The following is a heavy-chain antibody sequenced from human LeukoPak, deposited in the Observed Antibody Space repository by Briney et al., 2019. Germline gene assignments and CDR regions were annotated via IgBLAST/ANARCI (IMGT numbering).Heavy chain of an antibody. D-gene: IGHD2-2*01. Sequence: GGSLRLSCAASGFTFSSYAMSWVRQPPGKGLEWVSGISDSGGTTHYADSVKGRFTISRDLLKNTLYLQMNSLRAEDTAVYYCAKEGFGPFDTRSPNYWGQGTRVTVSS. V-gene: IGHV3-23*01. J-gene: IGHJ4*02. CDR1: GFTFSSYA. CDR2: ISDSGGTT. CDR3: AKEGFGPFDTRSPNY.